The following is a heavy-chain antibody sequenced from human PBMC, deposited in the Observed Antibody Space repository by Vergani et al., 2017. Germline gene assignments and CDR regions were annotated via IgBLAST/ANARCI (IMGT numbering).Heavy chain of an antibody. Sequence: VQLVESGGGLVKPGGSLRLSCAASGFTFSDYYMSWIRQAPGKGLEWVSAISGSGGSTYYADSVKGRFTISRDNSKNTLYLQMNSLRAEDTAVYYCARKKGDYGDYGSTLNYYYYGMDVWGQGTTVTVSS. V-gene: IGHV3-23*04. CDR3: ARKKGDYGDYGSTLNYYYYGMDV. J-gene: IGHJ6*02. CDR2: ISGSGGST. CDR1: GFTFSDYY. D-gene: IGHD4-17*01.